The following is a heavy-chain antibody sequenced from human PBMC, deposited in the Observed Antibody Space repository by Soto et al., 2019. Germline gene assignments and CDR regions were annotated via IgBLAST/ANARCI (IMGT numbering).Heavy chain of an antibody. V-gene: IGHV3-30-3*01. D-gene: IGHD3-3*01. CDR2: ISYDGSDE. Sequence: QVQLMESGGGVVQPGGSLRLSCAASGFSFSNYAMYWVRQAPGKGLEWVSLISYDGSDEKYADAVRGRFNVSRDNSKNTLYLEMSGRRAEDTAVYYCARHTAEGIFTHRGALGYWGQGTLITVSS. CDR3: ARHTAEGIFTHRGALGY. CDR1: GFSFSNYA. J-gene: IGHJ4*02.